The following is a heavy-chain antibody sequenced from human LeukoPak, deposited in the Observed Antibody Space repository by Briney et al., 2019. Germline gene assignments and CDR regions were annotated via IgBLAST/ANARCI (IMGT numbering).Heavy chain of an antibody. CDR2: IIPILGIA. CDR1: GGTFSSYA. Sequence: GASVKVSCKASGGTFSSYAISWVRQAPGQGLEWMGRIIPILGIANYAQKFQGRVTITADKSTSTAYMELSSLRSEDTAVYYCARENPVAGTRYFDYWGQGTLVTVSS. V-gene: IGHV1-69*04. CDR3: ARENPVAGTRYFDY. J-gene: IGHJ4*02. D-gene: IGHD6-19*01.